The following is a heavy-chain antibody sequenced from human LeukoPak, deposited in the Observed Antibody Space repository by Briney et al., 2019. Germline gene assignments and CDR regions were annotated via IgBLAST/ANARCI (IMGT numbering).Heavy chain of an antibody. V-gene: IGHV3-48*03. CDR2: ISSSGSTI. J-gene: IGHJ3*02. CDR1: GFTFSSYE. D-gene: IGHD4-11*01. CDR3: ARVDSFDAFDI. Sequence: GGSLRLSCAASGFTFSSYEMNWVRQAPGKGLEWVSYISSSGSTIYYADSVKGRFTISRDNAKNSLYLQMNSLRAEDTAVYYCARVDSFDAFDIWGQGTMVTVSS.